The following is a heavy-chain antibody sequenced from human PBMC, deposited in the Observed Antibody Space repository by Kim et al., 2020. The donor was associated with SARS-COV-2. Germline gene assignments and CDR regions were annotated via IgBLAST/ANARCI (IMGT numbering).Heavy chain of an antibody. J-gene: IGHJ4*02. D-gene: IGHD6-13*01. V-gene: IGHV4-59*01. CDR3: ARAIHEEAAGFDY. Sequence: NPSRKSRVTISVDTSKTQFSLKLSSVTAADTAVYYCARAIHEEAAGFDYWGQGTLVTVSS.